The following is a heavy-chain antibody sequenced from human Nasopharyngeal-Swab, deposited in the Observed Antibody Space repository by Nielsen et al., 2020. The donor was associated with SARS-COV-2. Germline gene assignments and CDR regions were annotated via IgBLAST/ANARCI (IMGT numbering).Heavy chain of an antibody. CDR3: ARDGTTSQTSYYYYGMDV. V-gene: IGHV1-69*13. CDR1: GGTFSSYA. Sequence: SVKVSCKASGGTFSSYAISWVRQAPGHGLAWLGGIIPIFGTANYAQKFQGRVTITADESTSTAYMELSSLRSEDTAVYYCARDGTTSQTSYYYYGMDVWGQGTTVTVSS. D-gene: IGHD4-17*01. CDR2: IIPIFGTA. J-gene: IGHJ6*02.